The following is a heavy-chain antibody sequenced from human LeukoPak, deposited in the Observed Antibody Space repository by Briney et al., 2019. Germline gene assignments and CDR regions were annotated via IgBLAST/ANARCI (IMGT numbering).Heavy chain of an antibody. D-gene: IGHD2-15*01. CDR2: INQDGTEK. CDR1: GFSFSSKW. Sequence: GGSLRLSCAASGFSFSSKWMSWVRQAPGKGLEWVANINQDGTEKYYVDSLRGRFTISRDNAKNSLHLQMNSLRADDTAVYYCARVARYCSGGTCSWFDPWGQGTLVTVSS. J-gene: IGHJ5*02. CDR3: ARVARYCSGGTCSWFDP. V-gene: IGHV3-7*01.